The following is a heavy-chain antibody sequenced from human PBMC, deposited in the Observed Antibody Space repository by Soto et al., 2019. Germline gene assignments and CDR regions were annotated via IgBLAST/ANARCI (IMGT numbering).Heavy chain of an antibody. CDR3: AREAVQVAGNSGFDY. Sequence: PSQTLSLTCVISGDSVSSNSAAWNWIRQSPSRGLEWLGRTYYGSKWYNDYAVSVKSRITINPDTSKNQFSLQLNSVTPEDTAVYYCAREAVQVAGNSGFDYWGQGTLVTVSS. V-gene: IGHV6-1*01. D-gene: IGHD6-19*01. CDR1: GDSVSSNSAA. CDR2: TYYGSKWYN. J-gene: IGHJ4*02.